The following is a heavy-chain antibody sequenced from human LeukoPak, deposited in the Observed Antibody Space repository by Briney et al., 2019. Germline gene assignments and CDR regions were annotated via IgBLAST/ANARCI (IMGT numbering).Heavy chain of an antibody. V-gene: IGHV1-69*13. J-gene: IGHJ4*02. CDR2: IIPIFGTA. Sequence: SVKVSCKASGGTFSSYAISWVRQAPGQGLEWMGGIIPIFGTANYAQKFQGRVTITADESTSTAYMELSSLRSEDTAVYYCARVPPMVSYFDYWGQGTLVTVSS. D-gene: IGHD5-18*01. CDR1: GGTFSSYA. CDR3: ARVPPMVSYFDY.